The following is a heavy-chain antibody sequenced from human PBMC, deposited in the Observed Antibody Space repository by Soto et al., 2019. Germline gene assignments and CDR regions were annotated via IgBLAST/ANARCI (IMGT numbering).Heavy chain of an antibody. Sequence: ASVKVSCKASGYTFTSYAMHWVRQAPGQRLEWMGWINAGNGNTKYSQKFQGRVTITRDTSASTAYMELSSLRSEDTAVYYCARGIELADYYDSSGYYPDWGQGTLVTVSS. CDR2: INAGNGNT. J-gene: IGHJ4*02. D-gene: IGHD3-22*01. V-gene: IGHV1-3*01. CDR3: ARGIELADYYDSSGYYPD. CDR1: GYTFTSYA.